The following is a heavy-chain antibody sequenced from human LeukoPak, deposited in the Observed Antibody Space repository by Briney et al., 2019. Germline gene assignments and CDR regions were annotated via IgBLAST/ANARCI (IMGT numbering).Heavy chain of an antibody. Sequence: PGGSLRLSCAASGFTFSSYAMSWVRQAPGKGLEWVSAISGSGGSTYYADSVKGRFTISRDNSKNTLYLQMNSLRAEDTAVYYCAKGPKYSGYDSYYFDYWGQGTLVTVSS. D-gene: IGHD5-12*01. V-gene: IGHV3-23*01. CDR3: AKGPKYSGYDSYYFDY. CDR1: GFTFSSYA. CDR2: ISGSGGST. J-gene: IGHJ4*02.